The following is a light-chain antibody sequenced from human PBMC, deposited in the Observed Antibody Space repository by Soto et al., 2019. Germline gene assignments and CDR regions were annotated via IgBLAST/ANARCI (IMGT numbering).Light chain of an antibody. V-gene: IGKV3-11*01. CDR3: QQRSNWPPGNT. CDR2: DAS. CDR1: QSVSSS. Sequence: EIVLTQSPATLSLSPGERATLSCRASQSVSSSLAWYQQKPGQAPRLLIYDASNRAIGIPARFSGSGSGTDLTLTISSLEPEDFAVYYCQQRSNWPPGNTFGGGTKVEIK. J-gene: IGKJ4*01.